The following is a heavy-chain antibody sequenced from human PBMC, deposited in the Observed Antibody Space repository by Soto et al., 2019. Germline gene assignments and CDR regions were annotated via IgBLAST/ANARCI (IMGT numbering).Heavy chain of an antibody. V-gene: IGHV4-59*12. CDR1: GGSISSYY. Sequence: PSETLSLTCTVSGGSISSYYWSWIRQPPGKGLEWIGYIYYSGSTNYNPSLKSRVTISVDTSKNQFSLKLSSVTAADTAVYYCAREGARLGYYYYGMDVWGQGTTVTVSS. CDR3: AREGARLGYYYYGMDV. CDR2: IYYSGST. J-gene: IGHJ6*02. D-gene: IGHD6-6*01.